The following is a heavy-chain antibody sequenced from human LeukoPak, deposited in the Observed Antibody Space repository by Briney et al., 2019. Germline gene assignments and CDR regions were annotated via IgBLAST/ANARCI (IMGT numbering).Heavy chain of an antibody. CDR1: GFTVSSNY. D-gene: IGHD1-26*01. Sequence: GGSLRLSCAASGFTVSSNYMSWVRQAPGKGLEWVSVIYSGSSTYYADSVKGRFTISRDNSKNTLYLQMNGLRAEDTAGYYCARGIGARDAFYMWGQGTMVTVSS. CDR3: ARGIGARDAFYM. J-gene: IGHJ3*02. V-gene: IGHV3-53*01. CDR2: IYSGSST.